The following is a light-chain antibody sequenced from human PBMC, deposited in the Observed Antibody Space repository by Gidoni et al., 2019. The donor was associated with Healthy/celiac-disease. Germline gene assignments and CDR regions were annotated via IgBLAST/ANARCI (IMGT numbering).Light chain of an antibody. CDR3: RSYTSSDTQV. CDR1: SSDIGGHNY. V-gene: IGLV2-14*01. J-gene: IGLJ2*01. CDR2: DVS. Sequence: QSALTQPASVSGSPVQSITIPCTGTSSDIGGHNYVAWYQQHPGKAPKLMIYDVSNRPSGVSNRISGSKSGNTASLTISGLQAEDEADYYCRSYTSSDTQVFGGGTKLTVL.